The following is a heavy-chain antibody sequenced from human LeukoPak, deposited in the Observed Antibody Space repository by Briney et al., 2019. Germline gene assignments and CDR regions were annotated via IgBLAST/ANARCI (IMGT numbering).Heavy chain of an antibody. J-gene: IGHJ6*02. D-gene: IGHD6-6*01. CDR1: GYTFTGYY. CDR3: AGVRPGRGMDV. CDR2: INPNSGDT. Sequence: ASVKVSCKASGYTFTGYYMHWVRQAPEQGLECMGWINPNSGDTIYAQKFQGRVTMTRDTSISAAYMELSRLRSDDTAVYYCAGVRPGRGMDVWGQGTTVTVSS. V-gene: IGHV1-2*02.